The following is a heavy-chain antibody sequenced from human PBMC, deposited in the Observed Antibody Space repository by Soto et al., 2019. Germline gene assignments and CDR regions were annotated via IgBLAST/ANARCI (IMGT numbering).Heavy chain of an antibody. D-gene: IGHD4-17*01. Sequence: ASVNVSCKASGYTFTSYDINWVRQATGQGLEWMGWMNPNSGNTGYAQKFQGRVTMTRNTSISTAYMELSSLRSEDTAVYYCARIVVYGDPLTYDDWGQGTLVTVSS. V-gene: IGHV1-8*01. CDR2: MNPNSGNT. J-gene: IGHJ4*02. CDR3: ARIVVYGDPLTYDD. CDR1: GYTFTSYD.